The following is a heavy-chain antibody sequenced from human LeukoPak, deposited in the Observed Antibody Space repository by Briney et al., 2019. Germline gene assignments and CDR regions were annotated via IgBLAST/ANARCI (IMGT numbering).Heavy chain of an antibody. J-gene: IGHJ4*02. V-gene: IGHV6-1*01. CDR1: GDSVSSNSAA. CDR2: TYYRSNWNN. D-gene: IGHD3-10*01. CDR3: ARSRLHHNYGSGTSFDY. Sequence: SQTLSLTCAISGDSVSSNSAAWNWIRQSPSRGLEWLGRTYYRSNWNNDYAESVKSRITINPDTSKNQFSLQLNSVTPGDTALYFCARSRLHHNYGSGTSFDYWGQGTLVAVSS.